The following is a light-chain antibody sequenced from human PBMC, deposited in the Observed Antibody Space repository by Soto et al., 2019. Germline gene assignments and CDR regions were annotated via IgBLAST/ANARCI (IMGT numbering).Light chain of an antibody. CDR2: EVS. CDR3: WSYSGSGAR. V-gene: IGLV2-23*02. CDR1: SSDVGIYNL. Sequence: QSALTQPASVSGSPGQSITISCTGPSSDVGIYNLVSWYQHHPGKAPKLMIYEVSKRPSGVSNRFSGSKSGNTASLTISGRQAEDEADYYCWSYSGSGARLGGGTKLTVL. J-gene: IGLJ2*01.